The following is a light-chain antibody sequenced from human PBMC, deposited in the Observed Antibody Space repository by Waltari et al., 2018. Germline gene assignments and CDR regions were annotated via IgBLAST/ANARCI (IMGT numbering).Light chain of an antibody. CDR2: GNH. Sequence: QPLLTQPPSASGTPGQRVTLPCSGSRSNIGGNTVSWYKQLPGAAPKLLIYGNHQRPSGVPDRFSGSKSGTSASLAISGLQTEDEADYYCSAWDDSLHGWVFGGGTGLTVL. CDR1: RSNIGGNT. V-gene: IGLV1-44*01. J-gene: IGLJ3*02. CDR3: SAWDDSLHGWV.